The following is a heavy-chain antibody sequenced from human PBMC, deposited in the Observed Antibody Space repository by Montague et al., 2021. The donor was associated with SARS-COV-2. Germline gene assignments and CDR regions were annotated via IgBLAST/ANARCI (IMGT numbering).Heavy chain of an antibody. V-gene: IGHV4-59*08. J-gene: IGHJ4*02. CDR1: GGSISSYY. Sequence: SETLSLTCTVFGGSISSYYWSWIRQPPEKGLEWVGYISDSGSTKYNPSLQSRVTISVDTARNQFSLKLLSVTAADTAFYYCARVDSSGPGEYWGQGILVSVSS. CDR3: ARVDSSGPGEY. CDR2: ISDSGST. D-gene: IGHD3-22*01.